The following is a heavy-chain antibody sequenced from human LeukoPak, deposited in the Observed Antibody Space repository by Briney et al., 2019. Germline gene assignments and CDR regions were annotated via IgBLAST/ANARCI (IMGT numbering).Heavy chain of an antibody. D-gene: IGHD2-15*01. J-gene: IGHJ4*02. V-gene: IGHV3-23*01. CDR3: AKDYCRDGNCPFPFLDS. CDR1: GFTLTNHG. CDR2: ITGTGGK. Sequence: GGSLRLSCAVPGFTLTNHGVSWVRQAPGKGLEWVSIITGTGGKYYGDSVKGRFVLSRDNSKNTVYMQMSSLRAEGTATYYCAKDYCRDGNCPFPFLDSWGQGTQVTVSS.